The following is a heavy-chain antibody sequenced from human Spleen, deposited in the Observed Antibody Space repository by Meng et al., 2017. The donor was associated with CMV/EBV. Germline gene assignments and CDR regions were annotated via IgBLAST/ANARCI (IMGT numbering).Heavy chain of an antibody. CDR2: ISAYDGTT. CDR1: GYTFNSYG. J-gene: IGHJ6*02. CDR3: ARVGYYEVWGGYSSYYYGMDV. V-gene: IGHV1-18*01. D-gene: IGHD3-3*01. Sequence: ASVMVSCKASGYTFNSYGITWVRQAPGQGLEWMGWISAYDGTTNYAQKFRGRVTMTVETSTRTVYMEMRSLRSDDTAVYYCARVGYYEVWGGYSSYYYGMDVWGQGTTVTVSS.